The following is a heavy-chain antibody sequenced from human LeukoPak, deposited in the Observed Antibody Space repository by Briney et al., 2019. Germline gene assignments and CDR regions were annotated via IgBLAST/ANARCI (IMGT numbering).Heavy chain of an antibody. CDR2: ISGSGGST. J-gene: IGHJ4*02. V-gene: IGHV3-23*01. D-gene: IGHD2-2*01. CDR1: GFTFSSYA. CDR3: AKTGDIVVVPAAPFDY. Sequence: SGGSLRLSCAAPGFTFSSYAMSWVRQAPGKGLEWVSAISGSGGSTYYADSVKGRFTISRDNSKNTLYLQMNSLRAEDTAVYYCAKTGDIVVVPAAPFDYWGQGTLVTVSS.